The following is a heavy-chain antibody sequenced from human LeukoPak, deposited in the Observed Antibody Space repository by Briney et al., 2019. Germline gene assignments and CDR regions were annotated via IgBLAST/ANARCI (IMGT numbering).Heavy chain of an antibody. Sequence: PGGSLRLSCAGSGFTFRDYYMAWIRQAPGKGLEWLSHISSSGSITYYADSVKGRFTISRDNTKNSLFLQMNSLRAEDTAVYFCARDSGCSTGWSQKRDNSHFDYWGQGTLVTVSS. D-gene: IGHD6-19*01. CDR1: GFTFRDYY. J-gene: IGHJ4*02. CDR2: ISSSGSIT. CDR3: ARDSGCSTGWSQKRDNSHFDY. V-gene: IGHV3-11*04.